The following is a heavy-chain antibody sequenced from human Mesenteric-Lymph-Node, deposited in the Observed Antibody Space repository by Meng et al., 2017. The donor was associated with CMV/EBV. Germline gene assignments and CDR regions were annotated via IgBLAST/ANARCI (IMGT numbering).Heavy chain of an antibody. CDR2: IYWDGDR. D-gene: IGHD2-21*02. Sequence: CTFSWFSLRTTGVGVFWIRQPPGQALEWLALIYWDGDRYYNPSLKSRLTITKDTSKTQLVLTITNMDPVDTATYYCAHRTATAYLDYWGQGTLVTVSS. CDR3: AHRTATAYLDY. J-gene: IGHJ4*02. CDR1: WFSLRTTGVG. V-gene: IGHV2-5*02.